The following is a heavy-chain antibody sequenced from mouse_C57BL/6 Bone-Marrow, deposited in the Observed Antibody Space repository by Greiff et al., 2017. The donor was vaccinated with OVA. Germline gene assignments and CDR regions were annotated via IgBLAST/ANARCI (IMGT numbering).Heavy chain of an antibody. CDR1: GFTFSDYG. V-gene: IGHV5-17*01. Sequence: EVQGVESGGGLVKPGGSLKLSCAASGFTFSDYGMHWVRQAPEKGLEWVAYISSGSSTIYYADTVKGRFTISRDNSKNTLFLQMTSLRSEDTAVYYCARGRRDYFDYWGQGTTLTVSS. CDR3: ARGRRDYFDY. D-gene: IGHD1-2*01. J-gene: IGHJ2*01. CDR2: ISSGSSTI.